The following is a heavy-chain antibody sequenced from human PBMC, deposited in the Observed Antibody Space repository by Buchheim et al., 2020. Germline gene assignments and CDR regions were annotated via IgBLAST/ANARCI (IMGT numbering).Heavy chain of an antibody. J-gene: IGHJ4*02. Sequence: EVQLLESGGGLVQPGDSLRLSCAASGFTFSSYAMSWVRQAPGKGLEWVSSISTGGDYTYYADSVKGRFTISRDNSKNTRYLQMNSLRAEDTAVYYCAKRATGSGNWGVFDYWGQGTL. CDR3: AKRATGSGNWGVFDY. D-gene: IGHD1-26*01. CDR2: ISTGGDYT. V-gene: IGHV3-23*01. CDR1: GFTFSSYA.